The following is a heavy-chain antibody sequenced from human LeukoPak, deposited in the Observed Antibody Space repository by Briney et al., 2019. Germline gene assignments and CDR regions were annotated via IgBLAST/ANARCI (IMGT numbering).Heavy chain of an antibody. CDR3: ARHPTYFDWLTD. J-gene: IGHJ4*02. CDR1: GGVFTTYA. CDR2: IIPILTA. Sequence: SVKVSCKASGGVFTTYAVSWVRQAPGQGLEWMGRIIPILTATYAPLFQDRLTITADTSTSTAYMELSSLGSEDTAVYYCARHPTYFDWLTDWGQGTLVTVSS. D-gene: IGHD3-9*01. V-gene: IGHV1-69*04.